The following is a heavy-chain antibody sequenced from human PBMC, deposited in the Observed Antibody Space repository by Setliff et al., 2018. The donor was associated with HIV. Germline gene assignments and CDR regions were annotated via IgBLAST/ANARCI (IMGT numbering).Heavy chain of an antibody. D-gene: IGHD4-17*01. CDR2: IYTSGST. J-gene: IGHJ4*02. CDR1: GASLQSYY. CDR3: VRDDYGYNGKGFDY. V-gene: IGHV4-4*07. Sequence: SETLSLTCSVSGASLQSYYWSWIRQPAGKGLEWIGRIYTSGSTNYNPSLKSRVTMSVDTSNNQISLRLSSVTAADTAMYYCVRDDYGYNGKGFDYWGPGTLVTVSS.